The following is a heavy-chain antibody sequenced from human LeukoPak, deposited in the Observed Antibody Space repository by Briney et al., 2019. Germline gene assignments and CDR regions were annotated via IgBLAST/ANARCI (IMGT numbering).Heavy chain of an antibody. CDR1: GGSFSGYY. CDR3: ATLAPPPYYDFWSGYFTAFDY. D-gene: IGHD3-3*01. J-gene: IGHJ4*02. CDR2: INHSGST. V-gene: IGHV4-34*01. Sequence: PSETLSLTCAVYGGSFSGYYWSWIRQPPGKGLEWIGEINHSGSTNYNPSLKSRVTISVDTSKNQFSLKLSSVTAADTAVYYCATLAPPPYYDFWSGYFTAFDYWGQGTLVTVSS.